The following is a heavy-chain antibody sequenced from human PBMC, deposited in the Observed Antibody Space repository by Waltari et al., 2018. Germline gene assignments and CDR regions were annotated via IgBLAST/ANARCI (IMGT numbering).Heavy chain of an antibody. CDR1: NGSLNNHY. CDR3: AREGSLYSSTGGWIGP. CDR2: INQITGDT. V-gene: IGHV4-59*11. J-gene: IGHJ5*01. D-gene: IGHD2-2*01. Sequence: QVHLQESGPGLVKPSETLSLTCTVSNGSLNNHYWSWIRQPPGKRMEWIGWINQITGDTNYNPSRESRVIISSDISKNQFSRKLTSVTAADTAIYYCAREGSLYSSTGGWIGPWGQGMLVTVSS.